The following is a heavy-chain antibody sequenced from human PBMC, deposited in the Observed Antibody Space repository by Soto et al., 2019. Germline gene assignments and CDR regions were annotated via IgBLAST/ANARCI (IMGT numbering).Heavy chain of an antibody. D-gene: IGHD6-19*01. CDR2: ISYDGTNK. CDR3: ARSVRTIQWPYDGFEI. CDR1: GFPFSVYA. V-gene: IGHV3-30-3*01. Sequence: QVQLVESGGGVVQPGRSLRLSCAASGFPFSVYAIHWVRQAPGKGLEWMAVISYDGTNKYYADSVKGRFTISRDNSKDTLYLQMNSLSVEDTAVYYCARSVRTIQWPYDGFEIWGQGTMVTVSS. J-gene: IGHJ3*02.